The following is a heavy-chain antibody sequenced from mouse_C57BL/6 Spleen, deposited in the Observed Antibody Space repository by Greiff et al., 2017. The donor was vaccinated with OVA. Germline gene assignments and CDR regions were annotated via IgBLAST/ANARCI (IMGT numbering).Heavy chain of an antibody. V-gene: IGHV1-55*01. J-gene: IGHJ2*01. CDR2: IYPGSGST. D-gene: IGHD3-2*02. CDR3: ARRGQLRPLDY. Sequence: QVQLKQPGAELVKPGASVKMSCKASGYTFTSYWITWVKQRPGQGLEWIGDIYPGSGSTNYTEKFKSKATLTVDTSSSTAYMQLSSLTSEDPAVYYCARRGQLRPLDYWGQGTTLTVSS. CDR1: GYTFTSYW.